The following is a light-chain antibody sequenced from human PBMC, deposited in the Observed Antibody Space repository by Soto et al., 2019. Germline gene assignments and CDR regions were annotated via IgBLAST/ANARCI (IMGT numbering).Light chain of an antibody. CDR1: SSDVGAYIF. J-gene: IGLJ1*01. CDR2: EVN. V-gene: IGLV2-8*01. CDR3: ISFADRNYV. Sequence: SVLTQPPSASGSPGQSVTISCTGTSSDVGAYIFVSLYQQHPGKAPTLMVYEVNRRPPGVPDRFFGSKSDNTASLTVSGIQPDYEAEYYCISFADRNYVFAPGTKLTDL.